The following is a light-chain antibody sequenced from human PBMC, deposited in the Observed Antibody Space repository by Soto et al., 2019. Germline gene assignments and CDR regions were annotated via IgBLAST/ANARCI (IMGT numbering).Light chain of an antibody. CDR3: SSYKTSSTVVV. J-gene: IGLJ2*01. CDR1: SSDIGGYNY. CDR2: GVS. Sequence: QTVVTQPASVSGSPGQSITISCTGTSSDIGGYNYVSWYQQYPGKAPKLMIFGVSDRPSGVSNRFSGSKSGTTDSLTISGLQAEDEADYYCSSYKTSSTVVVFGGGTKLTVL. V-gene: IGLV2-14*01.